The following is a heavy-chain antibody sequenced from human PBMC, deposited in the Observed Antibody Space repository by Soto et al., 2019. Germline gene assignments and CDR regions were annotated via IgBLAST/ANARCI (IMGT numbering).Heavy chain of an antibody. Sequence: PGGSLRLSCAASGFTFSNYGVHWVRQAPGKGLEWVAVISYDGSHKNYSDSVKGRFTISRDNSRNTLYLQMNSLRAEDTAVYCCAKDGLSGRHHYYGMDVWGQGTTVTVS. CDR1: GFTFSNYG. V-gene: IGHV3-30*18. D-gene: IGHD6-19*01. CDR3: AKDGLSGRHHYYGMDV. CDR2: ISYDGSHK. J-gene: IGHJ6*02.